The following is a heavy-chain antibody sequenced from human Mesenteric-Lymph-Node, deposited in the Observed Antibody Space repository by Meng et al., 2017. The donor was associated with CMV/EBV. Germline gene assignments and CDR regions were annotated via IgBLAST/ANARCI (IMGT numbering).Heavy chain of an antibody. CDR1: GYNFTSHA. J-gene: IGHJ4*02. Sequence: KVYCKASGYNFTSHAIHWVRQAPGQRLEWMGWINAGNGSTKYSQNFQDRVTITSDTSANTAYVELSSLRSEDTAVYYCARDLIYCYDHWGQGTLVTVSS. CDR3: ARDLIYCYDH. V-gene: IGHV1-3*01. D-gene: IGHD2-2*01. CDR2: INAGNGST.